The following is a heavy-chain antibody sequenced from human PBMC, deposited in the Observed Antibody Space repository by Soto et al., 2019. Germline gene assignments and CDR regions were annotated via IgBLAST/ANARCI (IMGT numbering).Heavy chain of an antibody. CDR3: TTINGAASFRRAFDL. V-gene: IGHV3-23*01. D-gene: IGHD1-20*01. J-gene: IGHJ3*01. CDR2: ITGSGGRT. CDR1: GFTFSSQD. Sequence: PGGSLRLSCEASGFTFSSQDMSWVRQAPGKGLDWVSSITGSGGRTYFADSGKGRFTISRDNSKNTLYLEMTSLRGEDTAIYYCTTINGAASFRRAFDLWGSGTMVTVSS.